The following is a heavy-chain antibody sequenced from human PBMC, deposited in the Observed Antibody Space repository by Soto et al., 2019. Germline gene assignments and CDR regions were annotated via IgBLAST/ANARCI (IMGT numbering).Heavy chain of an antibody. CDR1: GFPFSSYA. Sequence: GALRLSCAAPGFPFSSYAMSWVRHAPDKGLEWVSAIGFRGDSTYYADSVKGRFTISRDNSKNTLYLQVNSLRAEDTAVYYCARKFSSSSLYFDYWGQGTLVTVSS. CDR2: IGFRGDST. J-gene: IGHJ4*02. V-gene: IGHV3-23*01. D-gene: IGHD6-6*01. CDR3: ARKFSSSSLYFDY.